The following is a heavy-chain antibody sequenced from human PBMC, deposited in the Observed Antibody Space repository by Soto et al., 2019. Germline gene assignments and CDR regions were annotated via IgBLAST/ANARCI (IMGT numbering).Heavy chain of an antibody. CDR3: AKDRGLGYSYGTHPRRSYFDY. CDR1: GFTFSSYA. D-gene: IGHD5-18*01. V-gene: IGHV3-23*01. Sequence: EVQLLESGGGLVQPGGSLRLSCAASGFTFSSYAMSWVRQAPGKGLEWVSAISGSGGSTYYADSVTGRFTISRDNSKNTLYLQMNSLRAEDTAVYYCAKDRGLGYSYGTHPRRSYFDYWGQGTLVTVSS. J-gene: IGHJ4*02. CDR2: ISGSGGST.